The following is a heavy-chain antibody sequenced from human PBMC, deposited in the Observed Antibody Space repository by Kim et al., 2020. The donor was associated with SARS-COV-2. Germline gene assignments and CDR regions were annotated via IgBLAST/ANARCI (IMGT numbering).Heavy chain of an antibody. J-gene: IGHJ6*02. Sequence: SETLSLTCAVSGGSISSSNWWCWVRQPPGKGLGWIGEIYHSGSTNYNPSLKGRVTISVDKSKNQFSLKLSSVTAADTAVYYCARDAAMAYYYYGMDVWGQGTTVTVSS. V-gene: IGHV4-4*02. CDR2: IYHSGST. D-gene: IGHD5-18*01. CDR3: ARDAAMAYYYYGMDV. CDR1: GGSISSSNW.